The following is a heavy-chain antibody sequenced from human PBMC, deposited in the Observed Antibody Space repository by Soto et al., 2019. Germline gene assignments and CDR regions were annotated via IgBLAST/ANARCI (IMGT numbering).Heavy chain of an antibody. Sequence: GASVKVSRKASGGTFSSYAISWVRQAPGQGLEWMGGIIPIFGTANYAQKFQGRVTITADKSTSTAYMELSSLRSEDTAVYYCARVGVNYDFWSGYYRDYYGMDVWGQGTTVTVSS. V-gene: IGHV1-69*06. J-gene: IGHJ6*02. CDR3: ARVGVNYDFWSGYYRDYYGMDV. D-gene: IGHD3-3*01. CDR2: IIPIFGTA. CDR1: GGTFSSYA.